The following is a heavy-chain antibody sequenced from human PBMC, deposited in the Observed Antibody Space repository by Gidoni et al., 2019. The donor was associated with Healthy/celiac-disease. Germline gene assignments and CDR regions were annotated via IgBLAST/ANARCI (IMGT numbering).Heavy chain of an antibody. V-gene: IGHV3-30*18. J-gene: IGHJ4*02. Sequence: QVQLVESGGGVVQPGRSLRLSCAASGVTFSSYGMHWVRQAPGKGLEWVAVISYDGSNKYYADSVKGRFTISRDNSKNTLYLQMNSLGAEDTAVYYCAKGGIAVAGLDYWGQGTLVTVSS. CDR1: GVTFSSYG. CDR3: AKGGIAVAGLDY. CDR2: ISYDGSNK. D-gene: IGHD6-19*01.